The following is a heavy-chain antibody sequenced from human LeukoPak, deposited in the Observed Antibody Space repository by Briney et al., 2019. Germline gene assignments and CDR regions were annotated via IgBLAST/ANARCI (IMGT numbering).Heavy chain of an antibody. Sequence: GSLRLSCAASGFTFSSYAMSWVRQAPGKGLEWVSAISGSGGGAYYADSVRGRFTISRDNSKNTLYLQMNSLRAEDTAVYYCAKPSHRSGWYYWFDPWGQGTLVTVSS. CDR1: GFTFSSYA. J-gene: IGHJ5*02. V-gene: IGHV3-23*01. D-gene: IGHD6-19*01. CDR2: ISGSGGGA. CDR3: AKPSHRSGWYYWFDP.